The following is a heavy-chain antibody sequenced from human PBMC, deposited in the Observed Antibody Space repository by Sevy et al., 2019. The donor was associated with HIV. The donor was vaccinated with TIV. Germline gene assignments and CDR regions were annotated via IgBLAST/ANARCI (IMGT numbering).Heavy chain of an antibody. CDR2: ISFDVDYV. CDR1: GFTFSSFG. J-gene: IGHJ6*02. Sequence: GGSLRLSCAASGFTFSSFGLHWVRQAPGKGLEWVASISFDVDYVYYAHSVKGRFTISRDNSKNILYLQMNSLRVEDTALYYCAKDGGNAPQYYGMDVWGQGTTVTVSS. CDR3: AKDGGNAPQYYGMDV. V-gene: IGHV3-30*18. D-gene: IGHD3-16*01.